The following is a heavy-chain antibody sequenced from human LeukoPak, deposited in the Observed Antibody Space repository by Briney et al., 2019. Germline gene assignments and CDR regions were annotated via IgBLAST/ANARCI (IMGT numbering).Heavy chain of an antibody. D-gene: IGHD6-19*01. V-gene: IGHV5-51*01. J-gene: IGHJ4*02. Sequence: PGESLKISCKGSGYNFTNYWIGWVRQMPGKGLEWMGIIYPGDSDTRYSPSFQGQVTISADKSISTAYLQWSSLKASDTAMYYCARHHSPYPSAVAGTVDYWGQGTLVTVSS. CDR2: IYPGDSDT. CDR3: ARHHSPYPSAVAGTVDY. CDR1: GYNFTNYW.